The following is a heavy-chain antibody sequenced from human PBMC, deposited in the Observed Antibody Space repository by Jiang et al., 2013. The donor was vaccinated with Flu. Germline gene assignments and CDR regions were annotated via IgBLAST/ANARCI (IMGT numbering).Heavy chain of an antibody. V-gene: IGHV5-51*01. Sequence: KGLEWMGIIYPGDSDTRYSPSFQGQVTISADKSISTAYLQWSSLKASDTAMYYCAASGIVGYYYDSSGSHFDYWGQGTLVTVSS. CDR2: IYPGDSDT. D-gene: IGHD3-22*01. CDR3: AASGIVGYYYDSSGSHFDY. J-gene: IGHJ4*02.